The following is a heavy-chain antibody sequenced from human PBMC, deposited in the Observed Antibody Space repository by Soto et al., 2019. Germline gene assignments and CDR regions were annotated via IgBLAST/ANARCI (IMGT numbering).Heavy chain of an antibody. J-gene: IGHJ4*02. D-gene: IGHD5-18*01. CDR3: ARDSLERGAMVMFDY. CDR2: IYYSGST. V-gene: IGHV4-59*01. CDR1: GGSISSYY. Sequence: SETLSLTCTVSGGSISSYYWSWIRQPPGKGLEWIGYIYYSGSTNYNPSLKSRVTISVDTSKNQFSLKLSSVTAADTAVYYCARDSLERGAMVMFDYWGQGTLVTVSS.